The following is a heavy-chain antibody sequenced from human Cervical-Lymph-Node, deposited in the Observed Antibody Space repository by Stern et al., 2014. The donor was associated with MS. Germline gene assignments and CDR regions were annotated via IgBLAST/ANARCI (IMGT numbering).Heavy chain of an antibody. CDR3: ARLLQAYFYAMDV. Sequence: QLQLQESGPGLVKPSETLSLTCSVSGDSISDNYWGWIRQPPGKRLEWIGYIYYTGSTNYNPSLKNRVTISVDTSKNQFSLNLSSVTAADTAVYYCARLLQAYFYAMDVWGHGTTVTVSS. CDR1: GDSISDNY. CDR2: IYYTGST. J-gene: IGHJ6*02. V-gene: IGHV4-59*01. D-gene: IGHD1-26*01.